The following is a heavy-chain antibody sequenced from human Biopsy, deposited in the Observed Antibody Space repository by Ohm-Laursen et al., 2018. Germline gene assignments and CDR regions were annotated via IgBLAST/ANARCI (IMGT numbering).Heavy chain of an antibody. V-gene: IGHV1-69*10. J-gene: IGHJ5*02. CDR1: GDSFTSYA. CDR2: IIPTPNVA. CDR3: ARGEGSSWFDP. D-gene: IGHD1-26*01. Sequence: ASVKVSCKASGDSFTSYAIGWVRQAPGQGLEWMGGIIPTPNVATYAQKFQGRITVTADESTSTAYMELSSLTSDDTAVYFCARGEGSSWFDPWGHGTLVTVSS.